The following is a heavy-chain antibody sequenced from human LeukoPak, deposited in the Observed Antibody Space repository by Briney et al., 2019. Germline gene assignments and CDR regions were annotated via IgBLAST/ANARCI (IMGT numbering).Heavy chain of an antibody. J-gene: IGHJ4*02. V-gene: IGHV3-23*01. CDR2: ISGPGGNT. Sequence: GGSLRLSCAASGVTFSNYAMSWVRQAPGKGLEWVSAISGPGGNTYHADSVKGRFTISRDISKNTLYLQMNSLRAEDTAVYYCAKVPSTYDFWSGFSDCYFDYWGKGTLVTVSS. CDR1: GVTFSNYA. CDR3: AKVPSTYDFWSGFSDCYFDY. D-gene: IGHD3-3*01.